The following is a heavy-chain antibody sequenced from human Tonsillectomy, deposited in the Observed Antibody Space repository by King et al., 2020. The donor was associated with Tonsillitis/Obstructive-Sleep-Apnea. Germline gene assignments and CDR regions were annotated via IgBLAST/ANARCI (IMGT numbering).Heavy chain of an antibody. D-gene: IGHD2-8*01. CDR3: ARDMVLEAGGDAFDI. Sequence: VQLQESGPGLVKPSETLSLTCTVSGGSISSYYWSWIRQPPGKRLEWIGYIYYSGNTNYNPSLKGRVTISVDTSKNQFSLKLSSVTAADTAVYYCARDMVLEAGGDAFDIWGQGTMVTVSS. CDR2: IYYSGNT. J-gene: IGHJ3*02. V-gene: IGHV4-59*01. CDR1: GGSISSYY.